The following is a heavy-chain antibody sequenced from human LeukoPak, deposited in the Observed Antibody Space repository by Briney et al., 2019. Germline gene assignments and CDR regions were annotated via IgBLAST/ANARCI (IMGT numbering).Heavy chain of an antibody. Sequence: GGSLRLSCAASGFTFSSYSINWVRQAPGKGLGWVSSISSSSSYIYYADSVKGRFTISRDNAKNSLYLQMNSLRAEDTAVYYCAGALRLGELSSLDYWGQGTLVTVSS. J-gene: IGHJ4*02. V-gene: IGHV3-21*01. CDR3: AGALRLGELSSLDY. CDR1: GFTFSSYS. CDR2: ISSSSSYI. D-gene: IGHD3-16*02.